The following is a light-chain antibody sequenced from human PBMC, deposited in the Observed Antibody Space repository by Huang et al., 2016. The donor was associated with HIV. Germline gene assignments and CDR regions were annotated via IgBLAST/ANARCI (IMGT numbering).Light chain of an antibody. Sequence: EIVLTQSPVTLSMSPGQRATLSCRASQNINTYLAWYQQKPGQAPRLLMYDASNRATGIPARFSGSGSRTDFTLTISSLEPDDFVVYFCQQRSSWPLTFGGGTTIEIK. CDR2: DAS. J-gene: IGKJ4*01. CDR3: QQRSSWPLT. V-gene: IGKV3-11*01. CDR1: QNINTY.